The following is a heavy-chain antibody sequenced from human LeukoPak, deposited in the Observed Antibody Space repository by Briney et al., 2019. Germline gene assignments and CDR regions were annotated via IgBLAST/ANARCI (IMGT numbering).Heavy chain of an antibody. J-gene: IGHJ3*02. D-gene: IGHD2-15*01. CDR1: GFTFSSNW. V-gene: IGHV3-74*01. CDR3: ARGRYPGGPFDI. Sequence: PGGSLRLSCAVSGFTFSSNWMNWVRQAPGKGRVWVSRINSDGSATSYADSVKGRYTISRDNAKDTLYLQMNSLRVEDTAVYYCARGRYPGGPFDIWGQGTRVTVSS. CDR2: INSDGSAT.